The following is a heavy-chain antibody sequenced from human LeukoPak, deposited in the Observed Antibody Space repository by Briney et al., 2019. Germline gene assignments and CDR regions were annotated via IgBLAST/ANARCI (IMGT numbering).Heavy chain of an antibody. D-gene: IGHD3-22*01. CDR2: INPSGGST. V-gene: IGHV1-46*01. CDR3: ARVSYSSGYPYFDY. J-gene: IGHJ4*02. Sequence: ASVQVSCKAPGYTFTSYYMHWVRQAPGQGLEWMGIINPSGGSTSYAQKFQGRVTMTRDTSISTAYMEMSNLRSDDTAVFYCARVSYSSGYPYFDYWGQGTLVTVSS. CDR1: GYTFTSYY.